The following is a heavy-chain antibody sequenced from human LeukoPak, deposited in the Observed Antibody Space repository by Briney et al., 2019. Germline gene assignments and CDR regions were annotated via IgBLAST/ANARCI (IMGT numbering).Heavy chain of an antibody. Sequence: GGSLRLSCAASGFTFSSYEMNWVRQAPGKGPEWVSYISSSGSTIYYADSVKGRFTISRDNAKNSLYLQMNSLRAEDTAVYYCARDYYGSGSYYNAGMDVWGKGTTVTVSS. CDR3: ARDYYGSGSYYNAGMDV. CDR2: ISSSGSTI. D-gene: IGHD3-10*01. J-gene: IGHJ6*04. CDR1: GFTFSSYE. V-gene: IGHV3-48*03.